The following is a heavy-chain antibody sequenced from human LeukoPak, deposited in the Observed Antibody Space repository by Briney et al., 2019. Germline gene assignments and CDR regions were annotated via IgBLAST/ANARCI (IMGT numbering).Heavy chain of an antibody. D-gene: IGHD3-22*01. Sequence: GGSLRLSCAASGFTFSSYGMHWVRQAPGKGLEWVAVISYDGSNKYYADSVKGRFTISRDNSKNTLYLQMNSLRAEDTAVYYCARVMYPNYYYDSSDQAFDIWGQGTMVTVSS. CDR3: ARVMYPNYYYDSSDQAFDI. J-gene: IGHJ3*02. V-gene: IGHV3-30*03. CDR2: ISYDGSNK. CDR1: GFTFSSYG.